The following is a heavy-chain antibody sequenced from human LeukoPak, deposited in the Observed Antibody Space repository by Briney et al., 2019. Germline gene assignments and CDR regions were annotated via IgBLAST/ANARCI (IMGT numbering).Heavy chain of an antibody. CDR2: ISGSGGST. V-gene: IGHV3-23*01. CDR1: GLTFSSYA. J-gene: IGHJ4*02. CDR3: AKGRVTAAGLSD. Sequence: GGSLRLSCAASGLTFSSYAMSWVRQAPGKGLEWVSTISGSGGSTYYADSVKGRFTISRDNSKSTLYLQMNSLRAEDTALYYCAKGRVTAAGLSDWGQGTLVTVSS. D-gene: IGHD6-13*01.